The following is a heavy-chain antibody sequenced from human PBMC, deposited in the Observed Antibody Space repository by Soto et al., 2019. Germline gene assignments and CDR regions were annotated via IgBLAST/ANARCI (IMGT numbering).Heavy chain of an antibody. CDR1: GFTFSNAW. CDR3: TTHMLWDLLPYYYGMDV. CDR2: IKSKTDGGTT. D-gene: IGHD1-26*01. J-gene: IGHJ6*02. Sequence: GGSLRLSCAVSGFTFSNAWMNWVRQAPGKGLEWVGRIKSKTDGGTTDYAAPVKGRFTISRDDSKNTLYLQMNGLKTEDTAVYYCTTHMLWDLLPYYYGMDVWGQGTTVTVSS. V-gene: IGHV3-15*07.